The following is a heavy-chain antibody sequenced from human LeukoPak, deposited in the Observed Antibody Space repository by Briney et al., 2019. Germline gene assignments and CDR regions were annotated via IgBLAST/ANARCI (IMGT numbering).Heavy chain of an antibody. J-gene: IGHJ3*02. V-gene: IGHV3-30*02. Sequence: GGSLRLSCTPSGFTFRNYGMHWVRQAPGKGVEWVAFIRYDGRNKYYADSVKGRFTISRDNSKNTLYLQMDSLRAEDTAVYYCAKGPIYDILTGWRKTHNAFDIWGQGTMVTVSS. CDR3: AKGPIYDILTGWRKTHNAFDI. CDR1: GFTFRNYG. D-gene: IGHD3-9*01. CDR2: IRYDGRNK.